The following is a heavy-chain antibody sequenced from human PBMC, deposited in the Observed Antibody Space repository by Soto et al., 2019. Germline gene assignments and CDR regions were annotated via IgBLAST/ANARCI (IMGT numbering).Heavy chain of an antibody. CDR3: ARHISTFRYYYYAMDV. CDR2: IYPGDSDT. D-gene: IGHD2-2*01. J-gene: IGHJ6*02. CDR1: GYTFTDYW. Sequence: ESLKISCKGSGYTFTDYWIGWVRQLPGKGLEWMGIIYPGDSDTRYSPSFQGHVTITVDKSTSTAYLQWNTLKASDTAMYYCARHISTFRYYYYAMDVWGQGTTVTVSS. V-gene: IGHV5-51*01.